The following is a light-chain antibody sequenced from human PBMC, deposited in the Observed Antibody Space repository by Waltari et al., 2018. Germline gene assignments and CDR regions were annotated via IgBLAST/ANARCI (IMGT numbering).Light chain of an antibody. J-gene: IGKJ1*01. CDR1: QSLVSSDGNTY. V-gene: IGKV2-30*01. CDR3: MQGTHRPWT. CDR2: KVS. Sequence: DVVMTQSPLSLAVTLVHPASIPCRSSQSLVSSDGNTYFNWFQQRPGQSPRRLLYKVSNRDSGVPDRFSGSGSGTDFTLRISRVEAEDVGIYYCMQGTHRPWTFGQGTRVEIK.